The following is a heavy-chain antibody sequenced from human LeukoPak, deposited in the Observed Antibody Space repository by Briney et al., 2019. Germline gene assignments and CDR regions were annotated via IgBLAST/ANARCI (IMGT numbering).Heavy chain of an antibody. CDR1: GFTFSSYW. V-gene: IGHV3-7*01. CDR2: IKQDGSEK. CDR3: ARDEYSSSWHHSYYYYYYMDV. J-gene: IGHJ6*03. D-gene: IGHD6-13*01. Sequence: GGSLRLSCAASGFTFSSYWMSWVRQAPGKGLEWVANIKQDGSEKYYVDSVKGRFTISRDNAKNSLYLQMNSLRAEDTAVYYCARDEYSSSWHHSYYYYYYMDVWGKGTTVTVSS.